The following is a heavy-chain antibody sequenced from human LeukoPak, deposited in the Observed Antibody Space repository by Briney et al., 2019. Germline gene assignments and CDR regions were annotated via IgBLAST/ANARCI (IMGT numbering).Heavy chain of an antibody. CDR3: VRDGPYYYNTSAYSDY. CDR1: GFTFDDYG. Sequence: GGSLRLSCAASGFTFDDYGMSWVRQAPGKGLEWVSGINWSGGREGYADSVKGRFTISRDNAKISLHLQMNSLRAEDTALYYCVRDGPYYYNTSAYSDYWGQGTLVIVSS. D-gene: IGHD3-22*01. J-gene: IGHJ4*02. CDR2: INWSGGRE. V-gene: IGHV3-20*04.